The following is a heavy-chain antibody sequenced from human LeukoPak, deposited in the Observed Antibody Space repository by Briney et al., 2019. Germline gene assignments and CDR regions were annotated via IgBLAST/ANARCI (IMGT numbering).Heavy chain of an antibody. D-gene: IGHD3-22*01. CDR3: ASSPTYYYDSSGYYYFDY. J-gene: IGHJ4*02. CDR1: GGTFSSYA. Sequence: SVKVSCKASGGTFSSYAISWVRQAPGQGLEWMGGITPIFGTANYAQKFQGRVTITADESTSTAYMELSSLRSEDTAVYYCASSPTYYYDSSGYYYFDYWGQGTLVTVSS. V-gene: IGHV1-69*13. CDR2: ITPIFGTA.